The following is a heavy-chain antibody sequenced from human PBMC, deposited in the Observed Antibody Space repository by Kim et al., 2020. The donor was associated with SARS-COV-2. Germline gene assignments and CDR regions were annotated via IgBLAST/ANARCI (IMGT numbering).Heavy chain of an antibody. V-gene: IGHV3-30*18. CDR1: GFTFSSYG. Sequence: GGSLRLSCAASGFTFSSYGMHWVRQAPGKGLEWVAVISYDGSNKNYADSVKGRFTISRDNSKNTLYLQMNSLRAEDTAVYYCAKDLSGYDSSYYYYGMDV. D-gene: IGHD5-12*01. J-gene: IGHJ6*01. CDR3: AKDLSGYDSSYYYYGMDV. CDR2: ISYDGSNK.